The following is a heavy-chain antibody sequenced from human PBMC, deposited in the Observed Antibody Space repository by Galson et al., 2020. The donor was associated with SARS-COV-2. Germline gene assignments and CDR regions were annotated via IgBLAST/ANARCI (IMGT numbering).Heavy chain of an antibody. J-gene: IGHJ4*02. CDR1: GFTFSSYA. Sequence: GESLKIPCAASGFTFSSYAMHWVRQAPGQGLEWVAAISYDGSNKYYADSVKGRFTISRDNSKNTLYLQMNSLRAEDTAVYYCARESLWFGDPQSFDYWGQGTLVTVSS. D-gene: IGHD3-10*01. CDR2: ISYDGSNK. CDR3: ARESLWFGDPQSFDY. V-gene: IGHV3-30*04.